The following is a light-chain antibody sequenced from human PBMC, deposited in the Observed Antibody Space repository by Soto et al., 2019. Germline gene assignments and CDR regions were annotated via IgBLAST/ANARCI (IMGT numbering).Light chain of an antibody. V-gene: IGKV3-20*01. CDR3: EQYGSPPFS. Sequence: DTVLTQSPGTLSLSPGERATLSCRASQSVTSRYLAWYQQKPGQAPSLLIYGASNRAAGIPDRFSGSGSGTDFTLTISILEPEDFAVYVCEQYGSPPFSFCQVTTVEIK. CDR1: QSVTSRY. J-gene: IGKJ2*03. CDR2: GAS.